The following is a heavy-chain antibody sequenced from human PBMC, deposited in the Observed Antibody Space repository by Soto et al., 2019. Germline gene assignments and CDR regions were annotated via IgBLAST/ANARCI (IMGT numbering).Heavy chain of an antibody. Sequence: SVKVSCKASGGTFSSYAISWVRQAPGQGLEWMGGIIPIFGTANYAQKFQGRVTITADKSTSTAYMELSSLRSEDTAVYYCASPYLGYRSGSLDYWGQGTLVTVSS. J-gene: IGHJ4*02. D-gene: IGHD6-19*01. CDR3: ASPYLGYRSGSLDY. CDR1: GGTFSSYA. CDR2: IIPIFGTA. V-gene: IGHV1-69*06.